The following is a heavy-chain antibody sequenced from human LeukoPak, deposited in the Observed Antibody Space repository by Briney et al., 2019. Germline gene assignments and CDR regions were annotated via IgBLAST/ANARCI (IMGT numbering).Heavy chain of an antibody. J-gene: IGHJ4*02. CDR1: GGSISSYY. Sequence: SETLSLTCSVSGGSISSYYWSWIRQPPGKGLEWIGYIYYSGSTNYNPSLKSRVTISVDTSKNQFSLKPSSVTAADTAVYYCARDSRYAGSVFDYWGQGTLVTVSS. D-gene: IGHD3-10*01. CDR2: IYYSGST. CDR3: ARDSRYAGSVFDY. V-gene: IGHV4-59*01.